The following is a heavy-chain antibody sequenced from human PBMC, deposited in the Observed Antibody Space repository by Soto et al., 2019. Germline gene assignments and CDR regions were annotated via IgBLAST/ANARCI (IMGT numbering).Heavy chain of an antibody. J-gene: IGHJ6*02. D-gene: IGHD3-3*01. CDR1: GGSISSYY. CDR3: ARAERGKRDFWTRHLDYGMDV. Sequence: PSETLSLTCTVSGGSISSYYWSWIRQPPGKGLEWIGYIYYSGSTNYNPSLKSRVTISVDTSKNQFSLQLNSVTPEDTAVYYCARAERGKRDFWTRHLDYGMDVWGQGTTVTVSS. V-gene: IGHV4-59*12. CDR2: IYYSGST.